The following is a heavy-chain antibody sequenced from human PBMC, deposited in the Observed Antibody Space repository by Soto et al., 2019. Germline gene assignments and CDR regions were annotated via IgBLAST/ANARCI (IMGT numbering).Heavy chain of an antibody. CDR2: ISAYNGNT. Sequence: ASVKVSCKASGYTFSSYAISWVRQAPGQVLEWMGWISAYNGNTNYAQKLQGRVTMTTDTSTSTAYMELRSLRSDDTAVYYCAREGLRAYDYVWGSYRFDAFDIWGQGTMVTVSS. CDR3: AREGLRAYDYVWGSYRFDAFDI. V-gene: IGHV1-18*01. D-gene: IGHD3-16*02. CDR1: GYTFSSYA. J-gene: IGHJ3*02.